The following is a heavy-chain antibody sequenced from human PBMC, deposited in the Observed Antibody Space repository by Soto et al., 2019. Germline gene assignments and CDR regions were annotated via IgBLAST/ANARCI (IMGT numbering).Heavy chain of an antibody. J-gene: IGHJ2*01. CDR1: GGSISSNNW. CDR3: ARGDGGTSHWYFGL. CDR2: IYHSGST. V-gene: IGHV4-4*02. Sequence: QVQLQESGPGLVKPSGTLSLTCAVSGGSISSNNWWSWVRQPPGKALEWIAEIYHSGSTNYNPSLNSRVTISVDKSKHQFSLEVKSVTAADTAVYHCARGDGGTSHWYFGLWGRGTLVTVAS. D-gene: IGHD2-15*01.